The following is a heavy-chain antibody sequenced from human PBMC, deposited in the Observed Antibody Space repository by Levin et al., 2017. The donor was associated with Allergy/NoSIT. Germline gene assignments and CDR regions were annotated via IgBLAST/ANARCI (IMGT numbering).Heavy chain of an antibody. J-gene: IGHJ4*02. D-gene: IGHD3-3*01. CDR2: ISYDGSNK. CDR1: GFTFSSYA. CDR3: ARDFDFYYDFWSGGVDY. Sequence: GGSLRLSCAASGFTFSSYAMHWVRQAPGKGLEWVAVISYDGSNKYYADSVKGRFTISRDNSKNTLYLQMNSLRAEDTAVYYCARDFDFYYDFWSGGVDYWGQGTLVTVSS. V-gene: IGHV3-30*04.